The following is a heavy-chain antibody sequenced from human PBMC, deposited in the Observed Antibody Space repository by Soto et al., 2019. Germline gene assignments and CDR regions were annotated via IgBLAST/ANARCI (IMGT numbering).Heavy chain of an antibody. V-gene: IGHV4-30-4*01. Sequence: PSETLSLTCTVSGGSISSGDYYWSWIRQPPGKGLEWIGYIYYSGSTYYNPSLKSRVTISVDTPKNQFSLKLSSVTAADTAVYYCARVARYYGSGSPVRDYWGQGTLVTV. D-gene: IGHD3-10*01. CDR3: ARVARYYGSGSPVRDY. CDR2: IYYSGST. J-gene: IGHJ4*02. CDR1: GGSISSGDYY.